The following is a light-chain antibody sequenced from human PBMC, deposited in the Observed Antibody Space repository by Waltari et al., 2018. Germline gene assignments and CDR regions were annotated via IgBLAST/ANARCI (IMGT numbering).Light chain of an antibody. J-gene: IGKJ2*01. CDR1: QSVSSY. CDR2: EAS. CDR3: QHRIDWPHT. V-gene: IGKV3-11*01. Sequence: EIVLTQSPATLSLSPGERATLSCRASQSVSSYLGWYQQKPGQAPRLLIYEASNRATGIPARFSGSGSGTDFTLTISSLEPEDFAVYYCQHRIDWPHTFDQGTKLEIK.